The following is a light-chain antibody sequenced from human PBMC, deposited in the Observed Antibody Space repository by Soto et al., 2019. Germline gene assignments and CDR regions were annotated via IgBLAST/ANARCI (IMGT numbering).Light chain of an antibody. J-gene: IGLJ3*02. CDR2: EDS. V-gene: IGLV3-10*01. Sequence: SYELTQPPSVFVSPGQTARITCSGDALPKKYAYWFQQKSGQAPVLVIYEDSERPSGIPERFSGSSSGTTATLTISGAQVEDEADYYCYSTDSSSLFGGGTKLTVL. CDR1: ALPKKY. CDR3: YSTDSSSL.